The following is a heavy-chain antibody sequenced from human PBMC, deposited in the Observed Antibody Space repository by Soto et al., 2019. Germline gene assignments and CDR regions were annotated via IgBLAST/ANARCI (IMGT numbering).Heavy chain of an antibody. CDR3: ASDPPSGISSRYNWFDP. Sequence: SETLSLTCAVYGGSFSGYYLSWIRQPPGKGLEWIGEINHSGSTNYNPSLKSRVTISVDTSKNQFSLKLSSVTAADTAVYYCASDPPSGISSRYNWFDPWGQGTLVTVSS. CDR1: GGSFSGYY. J-gene: IGHJ5*02. D-gene: IGHD1-20*01. V-gene: IGHV4-34*01. CDR2: INHSGST.